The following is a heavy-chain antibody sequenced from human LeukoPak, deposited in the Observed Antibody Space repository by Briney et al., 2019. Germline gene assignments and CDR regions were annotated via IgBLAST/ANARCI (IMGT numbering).Heavy chain of an antibody. Sequence: PGRSLRLSCAASGFTFSSYSVNWVRLAPGKGLESVSSISSSSRYMYYAGSVKGRFTISRDNAKNSLYLQMNSLRAEDTAVYYCAKEGAASAFDIWGQGSMVTVSS. CDR1: GFTFSSYS. D-gene: IGHD1-26*01. J-gene: IGHJ3*02. CDR2: ISSSSRYM. CDR3: AKEGAASAFDI. V-gene: IGHV3-21*01.